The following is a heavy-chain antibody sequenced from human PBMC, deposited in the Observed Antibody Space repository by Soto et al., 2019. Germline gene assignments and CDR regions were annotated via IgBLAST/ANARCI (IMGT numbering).Heavy chain of an antibody. J-gene: IGHJ4*02. CDR3: ARGQRQWLGDFDY. D-gene: IGHD6-19*01. CDR1: GGSFSGYY. Sequence: QVQLQQWGAGLLKPSETLSLTCAVYGGSFSGYYWSWIRQPPGKGLEWIGEINHSGSTNYNPSLKSRVTISVDTSKNQFSLKLSSVTAADTAVYYCARGQRQWLGDFDYWGQGTLVTGSS. CDR2: INHSGST. V-gene: IGHV4-34*01.